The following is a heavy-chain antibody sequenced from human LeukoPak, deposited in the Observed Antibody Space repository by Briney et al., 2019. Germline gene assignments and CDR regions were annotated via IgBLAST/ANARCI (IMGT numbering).Heavy chain of an antibody. V-gene: IGHV3-21*01. Sequence: GGSLRLSCAASGFTFRSYSMMELGQAPGKGRAWVSSINSINSSIYYADSVKGRFTISRDNPKNSLHLQMNSLRAEDTAVYYCVRVKYSYRGFVTWGTFDYWGQGTLVTVSS. CDR3: VRVKYSYRGFVTWGTFDY. D-gene: IGHD5-18*01. CDR2: INSINSSI. CDR1: GFTFRSYS. J-gene: IGHJ4*02.